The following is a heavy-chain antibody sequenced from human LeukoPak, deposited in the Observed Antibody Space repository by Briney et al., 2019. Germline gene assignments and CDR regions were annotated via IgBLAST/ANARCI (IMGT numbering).Heavy chain of an antibody. CDR2: ISGSGGST. D-gene: IGHD3-3*01. CDR1: GFTFSSYA. J-gene: IGHJ4*02. CDR3: ASVRSGHYTFWDY. Sequence: GGSLRLSCAASGFTFSSYAMSWVRQAPGKGLEWVSAISGSGGSTYYADSVKGRFTISRDNSKNTLYLQMNSLRAEDTAVYYCASVRSGHYTFWDYWGQGTLVTVSS. V-gene: IGHV3-23*01.